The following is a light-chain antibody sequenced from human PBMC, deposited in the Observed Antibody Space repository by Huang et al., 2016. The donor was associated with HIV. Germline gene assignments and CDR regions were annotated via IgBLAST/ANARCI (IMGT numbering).Light chain of an antibody. CDR2: KAS. J-gene: IGKJ4*01. CDR1: QSISSW. Sequence: DIQMTQSPSTLSASVGDRVTITCWASQSISSWLAWYQQKPGKAPKVLIYKASSLESGVPSRFSGSGSGAEFTLTITSLQPDDFATYYCQQYNSYPLTFGGGTKVEIK. CDR3: QQYNSYPLT. V-gene: IGKV1-5*03.